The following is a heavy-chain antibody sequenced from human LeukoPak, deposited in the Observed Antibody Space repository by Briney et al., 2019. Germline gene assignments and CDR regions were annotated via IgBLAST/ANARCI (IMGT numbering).Heavy chain of an antibody. CDR1: GFTFSSYA. J-gene: IGHJ4*01. CDR3: ARSWRREMAFDY. CDR2: ISYDGSNK. D-gene: IGHD5-24*01. Sequence: GGSLRLSCAASGFTFSSYAMHWVRQAPGKGLEWVAVISYDGSNKYYADSVKGRFTISRDNSKNTLYLQMNSLRAEDTAVYYCARSWRREMAFDYWGHGTLVTVSS. V-gene: IGHV3-30-3*01.